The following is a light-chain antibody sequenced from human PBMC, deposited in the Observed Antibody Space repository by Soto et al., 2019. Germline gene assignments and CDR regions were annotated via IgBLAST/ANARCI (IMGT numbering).Light chain of an antibody. CDR2: EVT. V-gene: IGLV2-14*01. CDR3: SSYTTNSTWV. J-gene: IGLJ3*02. Sequence: QSVLTQPASVSGSPGQSITISCTGTSSDIGFYNYVSWYQQHPGKAPKVLFYEVTNRPSGTSNRFSGSKSGNTASLSVSGLQAEDEADYYCSSYTTNSTWVFGGGTKVTVL. CDR1: SSDIGFYNY.